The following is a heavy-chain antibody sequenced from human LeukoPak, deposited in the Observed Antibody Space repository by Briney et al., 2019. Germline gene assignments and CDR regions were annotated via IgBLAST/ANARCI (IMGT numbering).Heavy chain of an antibody. V-gene: IGHV4-30-2*01. CDR2: IYHSGST. J-gene: IGHJ6*03. CDR1: GGSISSGGYY. Sequence: PSETLSLTCTVSGGSISSGGYYWSWIRQPPGKGLEWIGYIYHSGSTYYNPSLKSRVTISVDRSKNQFSLKLSSVTAADTAVYYCARDHTSYYYYYMDVWGKGTTVTVSS. CDR3: ARDHTSYYYYYMDV. D-gene: IGHD3-3*01.